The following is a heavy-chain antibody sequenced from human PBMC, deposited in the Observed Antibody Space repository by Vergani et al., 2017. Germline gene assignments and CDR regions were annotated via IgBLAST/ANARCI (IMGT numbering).Heavy chain of an antibody. CDR1: GGSISSGSYY. D-gene: IGHD6-13*01. CDR2: FYTGGGT. V-gene: IGHV4-61*02. CDR3: ARDPLYSTTWPFLLLDMDV. Sequence: QVQLQESGPGLVRPSQTLSLICTVSGGSISSGSYYWSWFRQPAGKGLVWIGRFYTGGGTSYNPSLKSRVTISVDTSKNQFSLQLSSVTAAGTAVYYCARDPLYSTTWPFLLLDMDVWGQGTTVTVSS. J-gene: IGHJ6*02.